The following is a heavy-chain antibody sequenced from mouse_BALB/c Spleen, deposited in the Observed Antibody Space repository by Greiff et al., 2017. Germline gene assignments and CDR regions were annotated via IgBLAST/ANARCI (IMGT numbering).Heavy chain of an antibody. V-gene: IGHV2-6-7*01. Sequence: VMLVESGPGLVAPSQSLSITCTVSGFSLTGYGVNWVRQPPGKGLEWLGMIWGDGSTDYNSALKSRLSISKDNSKSQVYLKMSSLQTDDTARYYCASYDYDWYFDVWGAGTTVTVSS. J-gene: IGHJ1*01. D-gene: IGHD2-4*01. CDR1: GFSLTGYG. CDR2: IWGDGST. CDR3: ASYDYDWYFDV.